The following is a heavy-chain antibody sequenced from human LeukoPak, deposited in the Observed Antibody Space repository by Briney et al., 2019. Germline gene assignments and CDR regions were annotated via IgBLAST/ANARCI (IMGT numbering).Heavy chain of an antibody. V-gene: IGHV3-66*01. D-gene: IGHD5-18*01. J-gene: IGHJ4*02. CDR3: ARVSGYSYGIDY. CDR1: GFTVSSNY. Sequence: GGSLRLSCADSGFTVSSNYMSWVRQAPGKVLGWGAVIYSGGSTYYADSVKGRFTISRDNSKNTLYLQMNSLRAEDTAVYYCARVSGYSYGIDYWGQGTLVTVSS. CDR2: IYSGGST.